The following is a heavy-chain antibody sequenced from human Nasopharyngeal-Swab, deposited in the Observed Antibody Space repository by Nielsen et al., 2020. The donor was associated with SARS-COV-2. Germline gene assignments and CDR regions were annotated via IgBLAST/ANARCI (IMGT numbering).Heavy chain of an antibody. Sequence: GESLKISCAASGFTFSSYGMNWVRQAPGKGLEWVSSISSSTSYIYFADSVKGRFTISRDNAKNSLYLQMNSLRAEDTAMYYCARDRSTQTFNLLPVAPGGDAFDIWGQGTMVTVSS. CDR1: GFTFSSYG. CDR3: ARDRSTQTFNLLPVAPGGDAFDI. J-gene: IGHJ3*02. D-gene: IGHD3-16*01. CDR2: ISSSTSYI. V-gene: IGHV3-21*01.